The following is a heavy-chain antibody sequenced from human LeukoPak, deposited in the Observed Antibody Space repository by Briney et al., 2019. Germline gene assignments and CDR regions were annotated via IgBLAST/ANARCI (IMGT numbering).Heavy chain of an antibody. CDR1: GFTFDDYG. D-gene: IGHD6-19*01. CDR3: ARVSDISVAAYFDY. Sequence: GALRLSCAASGFTFDDYGLSWVRQAPGKGLEWVSTINWNGGSTGYADSVKGRFTISRDNAKNSLYLQMNSLRAEDTALYYCARVSDISVAAYFDYWGQGTLVTVSS. V-gene: IGHV3-20*04. CDR2: INWNGGST. J-gene: IGHJ4*02.